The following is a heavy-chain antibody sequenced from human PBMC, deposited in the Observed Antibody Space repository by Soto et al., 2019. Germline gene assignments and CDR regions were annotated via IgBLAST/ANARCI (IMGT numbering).Heavy chain of an antibody. J-gene: IGHJ3*02. CDR3: ARGLGYCNVGSCSGAFDM. D-gene: IGHD2-15*01. CDR2: ISGSSSHI. Sequence: EVQLVESGGGLVKPGGSLRLSCTASGLSFRSDSMNWVRQAPGKGLEWVSSISGSSSHIYYADSVKGRFTISRDNAKNSVYLQMNSLRAEDTAVYYCARGLGYCNVGSCSGAFDMWGQGTMVTVSS. V-gene: IGHV3-21*01. CDR1: GLSFRSDS.